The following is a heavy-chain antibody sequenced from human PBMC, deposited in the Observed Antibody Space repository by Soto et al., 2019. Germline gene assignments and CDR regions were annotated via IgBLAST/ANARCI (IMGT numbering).Heavy chain of an antibody. V-gene: IGHV3-66*01. CDR3: ASYRRTTDGMDV. CDR1: GFTVSSNY. J-gene: IGHJ6*02. D-gene: IGHD1-7*01. CDR2: IYSGGST. Sequence: EVQLVESGGGLVQPGGSLRLSCAASGFTVSSNYMSWVRQAPGKGLEWVSVIYSGGSTYYADSVKGRFTISRDNSKDALNIQRNRLRAEDTAVCYCASYRRTTDGMDVCGQRTTVTVS.